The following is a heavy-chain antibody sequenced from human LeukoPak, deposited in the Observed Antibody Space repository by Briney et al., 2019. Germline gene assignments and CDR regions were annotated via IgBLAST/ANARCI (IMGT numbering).Heavy chain of an antibody. CDR1: GFTFSSYS. J-gene: IGHJ6*02. Sequence: PGGSRRLSCAASGFTFSSYSMNWVRQAPGKGLEWVSYISSSSSTIYYADSVKGRFTISRDNAKNSLYLQMNSLRDEDTAVYYCARDSSGYYYVGAYYYYGMDVWGQGTTVTVSS. V-gene: IGHV3-48*02. CDR2: ISSSSSTI. CDR3: ARDSSGYYYVGAYYYYGMDV. D-gene: IGHD3-22*01.